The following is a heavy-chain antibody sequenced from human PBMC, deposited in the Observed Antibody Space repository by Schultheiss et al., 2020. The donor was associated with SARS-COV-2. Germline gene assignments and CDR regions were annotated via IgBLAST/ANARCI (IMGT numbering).Heavy chain of an antibody. D-gene: IGHD3-22*01. Sequence: GSLRLSCAASGFTFSTYAMSWVRQAPGKGLEWVSVISGSGTVISGSGGYTYYADSVKGRFTISRDNSKNTLYLQMNSLRAEDTAVYYCAKCYDSSGYYWYYFDYWGQGTLVTVSS. CDR2: ISGSGTVISGSGGYT. CDR1: GFTFSTYA. V-gene: IGHV3-23*01. J-gene: IGHJ4*02. CDR3: AKCYDSSGYYWYYFDY.